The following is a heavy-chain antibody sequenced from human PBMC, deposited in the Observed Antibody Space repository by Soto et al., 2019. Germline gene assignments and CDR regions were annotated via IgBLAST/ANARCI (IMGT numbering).Heavy chain of an antibody. CDR1: GFTFSSYG. J-gene: IGHJ6*02. CDR2: IWYDGSNK. V-gene: IGHV3-33*01. CDR3: ACDSSSSGYYGMDV. D-gene: IGHD6-6*01. Sequence: GGSLRLSCAASGFTFSSYGMHWVRQAPGKGLEWVAVIWYDGSNKYYADSVKGRFTISRDNSKNTLYLQMNSLRAEDTAVYYCACDSSSSGYYGMDVWGQGTTVTVSS.